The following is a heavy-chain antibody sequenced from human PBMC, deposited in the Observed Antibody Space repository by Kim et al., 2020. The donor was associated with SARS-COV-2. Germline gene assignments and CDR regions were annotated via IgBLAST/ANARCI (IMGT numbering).Heavy chain of an antibody. CDR2: IT. J-gene: IGHJ4*02. V-gene: IGHV3-74*01. Sequence: ITSYADSVKGRFTISRDNAKNTLFLQMNSLRDEDTAVYYCAREWSSGSHDCWGQGTLVTVSS. CDR3: AREWSSGSHDC. D-gene: IGHD6-19*01.